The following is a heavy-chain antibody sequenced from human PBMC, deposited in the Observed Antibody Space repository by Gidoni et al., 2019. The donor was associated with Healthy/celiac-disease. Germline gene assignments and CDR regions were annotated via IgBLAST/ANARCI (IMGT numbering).Heavy chain of an antibody. CDR3: AKEGRSSGSGGYYYYGMDV. CDR2: ISYDGSNK. J-gene: IGHJ6*02. Sequence: QVQLVESGGGVVQPGRSLRLSCAASGFTFSSYGMHWVRQAPGKGLEWVAVISYDGSNKYYADSVKGRFTISRDNSKNTLYLQMNSLRAEDTAVYYCAKEGRSSGSGGYYYYGMDVWGQGTTVTVSS. CDR1: GFTFSSYG. V-gene: IGHV3-30*18. D-gene: IGHD6-19*01.